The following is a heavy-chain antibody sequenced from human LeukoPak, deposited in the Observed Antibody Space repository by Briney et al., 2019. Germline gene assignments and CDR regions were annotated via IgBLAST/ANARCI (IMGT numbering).Heavy chain of an antibody. D-gene: IGHD2-15*01. J-gene: IGHJ3*02. Sequence: SETLSLTCPVSGGSINNYYWSWIRQPAGKGLEWIGRIYTRGSTNYNPSLKSRVTMSVDTSKHQFSLKLSSVTAADTAVYYCARGRYCSADICSGGDAFDIWGQGTMVSVSS. V-gene: IGHV4-4*07. CDR3: ARGRYCSADICSGGDAFDI. CDR2: IYTRGST. CDR1: GGSINNYY.